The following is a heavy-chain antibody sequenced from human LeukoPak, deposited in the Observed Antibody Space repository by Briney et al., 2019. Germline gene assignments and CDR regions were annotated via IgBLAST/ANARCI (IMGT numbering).Heavy chain of an antibody. J-gene: IGHJ4*02. V-gene: IGHV4-34*01. CDR1: GGSFSGYY. CDR2: INHSGST. Sequence: PSETLSLTCAVYGGSFSGYYWSWIRQTPGKGLEWIGEINHSGSTNYNPSLKSRVTISVDTSKNQFSLKLSSVTAADTAVYYCARVMTTVTHFDYWGQGTLVTVSS. CDR3: ARVMTTVTHFDY. D-gene: IGHD4-11*01.